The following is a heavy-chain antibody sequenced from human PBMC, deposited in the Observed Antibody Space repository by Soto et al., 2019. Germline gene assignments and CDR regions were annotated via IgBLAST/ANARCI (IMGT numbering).Heavy chain of an antibody. CDR2: ISYDGSNK. V-gene: IGHV3-30*14. CDR1: RFTFSSYR. J-gene: IGHJ4*02. CDR3: ARDGASGYYGDFDY. D-gene: IGHD5-12*01. Sequence: GGSLRLSCAASRFTFSSYRMHWVRQAPGKGLEWVALISYDGSNKYYADSVKGRFTISRDNSKNTLYLQVNSLRTEDTALFYCARDGASGYYGDFDYWGQGTLVTVSS.